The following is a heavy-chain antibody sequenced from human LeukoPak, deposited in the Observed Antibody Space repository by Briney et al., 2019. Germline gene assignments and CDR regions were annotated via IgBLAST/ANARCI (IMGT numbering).Heavy chain of an antibody. D-gene: IGHD3-3*01. CDR3: ARGGYDFWSGYYIG. V-gene: IGHV4-34*01. CDR2: INHSGST. Sequence: PSETLSLTCAVYGGSFSGYYWSWIRQPPGKGLEWIGEINHSGSTNYNPSLKSRVTISVDTSKNQFSLKLNSVTAADTAVYYCARGGYDFWSGYYIGWGQGTLVTVSS. J-gene: IGHJ4*02. CDR1: GGSFSGYY.